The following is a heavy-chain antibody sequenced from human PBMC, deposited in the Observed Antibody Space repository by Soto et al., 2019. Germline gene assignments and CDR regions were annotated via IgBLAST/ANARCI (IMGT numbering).Heavy chain of an antibody. V-gene: IGHV3-30-3*01. J-gene: IGHJ6*02. CDR3: ARERSDITILANYYYGMDV. CDR2: ISYDGSNK. Sequence: PGGSLRRSCAASGFTFSSYAMHWVRRAPGKGLEWVAVISYDGSNKYYADSVKGRFTISRDNSKNTLYLQMNSLRAEDTAVYYCARERSDITILANYYYGMDVWGQGTTVTVSS. CDR1: GFTFSSYA. D-gene: IGHD3-3*01.